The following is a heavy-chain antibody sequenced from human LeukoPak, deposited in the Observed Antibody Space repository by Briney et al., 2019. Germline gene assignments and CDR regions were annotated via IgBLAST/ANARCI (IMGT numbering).Heavy chain of an antibody. D-gene: IGHD5-12*01. J-gene: IGHJ4*02. Sequence: GASVKVSCKASGYTFTSYYMHWVRQAPGQGLEWMGIINPSGGSTSYAQKFQGRVTMTRDMSTSTAYMELSSLRSEDTAVYYCASRGSYSCYDTGGDYWGQGTLVTVSS. V-gene: IGHV1-46*01. CDR2: INPSGGST. CDR3: ASRGSYSCYDTGGDY. CDR1: GYTFTSYY.